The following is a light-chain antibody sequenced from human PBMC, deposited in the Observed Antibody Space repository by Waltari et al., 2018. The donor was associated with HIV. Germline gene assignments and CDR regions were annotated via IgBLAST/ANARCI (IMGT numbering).Light chain of an antibody. CDR3: HQSATSPLT. J-gene: IGKJ4*01. Sequence: EIVLTQSPGTLSLSPGERATLSCRASQSVVNNYLAWLQQKPGQAPRLVIYNVSNRPTGIPDRFSGSGSGTDFTLTISRLEPEDFAVYYCHQSATSPLTFGGGTKVEIK. V-gene: IGKV3-20*01. CDR1: QSVVNNY. CDR2: NVS.